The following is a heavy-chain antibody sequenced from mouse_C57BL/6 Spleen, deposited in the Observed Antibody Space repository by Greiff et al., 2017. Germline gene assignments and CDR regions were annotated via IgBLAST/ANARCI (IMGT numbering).Heavy chain of an antibody. D-gene: IGHD2-3*01. V-gene: IGHV7-3*01. CDR1: GFTFTDYY. CDR3: ARYGLLRLDY. J-gene: IGHJ2*01. Sequence: EVQLVESGGGLVQPGGSLSLSCAASGFTFTDYYMSWVRQPPGKALEWLGFIRNKANGYTTEYSASVKGRFTISRDNSQSILYLQMNALRAEDSATYYCARYGLLRLDYWGQGTTLTVSS. CDR2: IRNKANGYTT.